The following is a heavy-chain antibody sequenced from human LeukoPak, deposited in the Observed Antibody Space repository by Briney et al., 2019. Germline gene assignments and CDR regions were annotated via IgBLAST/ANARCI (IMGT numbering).Heavy chain of an antibody. CDR3: ARFRTGHTALKLLWFGELGDDAFDI. CDR1: GYTFTSYG. J-gene: IGHJ3*02. V-gene: IGHV1-18*01. Sequence: ASVKVSCKASGYTFTSYGISWVRQAPGQGLEWMGWISAYNGNTNYAQKLQGRVTMTTDTSTSTAYMELRSLRSDDTAVYYCARFRTGHTALKLLWFGELGDDAFDIWGQRTMVTVSS. CDR2: ISAYNGNT. D-gene: IGHD3-10*01.